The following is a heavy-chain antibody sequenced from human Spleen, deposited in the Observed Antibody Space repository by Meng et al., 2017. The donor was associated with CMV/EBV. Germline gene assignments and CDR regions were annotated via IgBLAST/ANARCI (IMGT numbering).Heavy chain of an antibody. J-gene: IGHJ4*02. CDR1: GGSFSGYD. CDR3: ARGSTSVTMIVVVITAASLAYDS. Sequence: SETLSLTCAVYGGSFSGYDWSWIRQSPGKGLEWIGEINYRGSTNYNPSLKSRLTISVDTSKNQFSLKLNSMTAADTAVYYCARGSTSVTMIVVVITAASLAYDSWGQGTLVTVSS. CDR2: INYRGST. V-gene: IGHV4-34*01. D-gene: IGHD3-22*01.